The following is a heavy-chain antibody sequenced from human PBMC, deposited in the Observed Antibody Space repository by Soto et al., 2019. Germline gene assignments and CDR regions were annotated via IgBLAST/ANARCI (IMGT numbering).Heavy chain of an antibody. Sequence: PSETLSLTCTVSGCSISSSSYYWGWIRQPPGKGLEWIGSIYYSGSTYYNPSLKSRVTISVDTSKNQFSLKLSSVTAADTAVYYCARPAYYYDSSGPLYYFDYWGQGTLVTVSS. CDR3: ARPAYYYDSSGPLYYFDY. CDR2: IYYSGST. V-gene: IGHV4-39*01. J-gene: IGHJ4*02. D-gene: IGHD3-22*01. CDR1: GCSISSSSYY.